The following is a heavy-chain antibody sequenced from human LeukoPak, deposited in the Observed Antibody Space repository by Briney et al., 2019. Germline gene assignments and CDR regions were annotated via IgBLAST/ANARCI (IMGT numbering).Heavy chain of an antibody. CDR3: ASDGYSSGWYHFDY. CDR2: INPNSGGT. CDR1: GYTFTGYY. Sequence: ASVKVSCKASGYTFTGYYMHWVRQAPGQGLEWMGWINPNSGGTSYAQKFQGRVTMTRDTSISTAYMELSRLRSDDTAVYYCASDGYSSGWYHFDYWGQGTLVTVSS. J-gene: IGHJ4*02. D-gene: IGHD6-19*01. V-gene: IGHV1-2*02.